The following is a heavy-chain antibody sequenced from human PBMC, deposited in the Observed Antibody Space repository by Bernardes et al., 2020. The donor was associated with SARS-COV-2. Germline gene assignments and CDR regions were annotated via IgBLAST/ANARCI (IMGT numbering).Heavy chain of an antibody. V-gene: IGHV4-39*01. D-gene: IGHD1-26*01. CDR2: IFYSGTT. Sequence: SETLSLTCSVSGGSISSSSYFWGWIRQPPGKGLEWVGSIFYSGTTYYNPSLKSRLTISVDVSKNQFSLKVTSVTAADTAIYFCARIGGLRGSNLGIDSWGQGTLVTVSS. CDR3: ARIGGLRGSNLGIDS. J-gene: IGHJ4*02. CDR1: GGSISSSSYF.